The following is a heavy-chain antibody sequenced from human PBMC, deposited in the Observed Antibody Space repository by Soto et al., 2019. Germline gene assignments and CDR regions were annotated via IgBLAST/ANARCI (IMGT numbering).Heavy chain of an antibody. CDR1: GYTFTSYG. J-gene: IGHJ6*02. Sequence: EASVKVSCKASGYTFTSYGISWVRQAPGQGLEWMGWISAYNGNTNYAQKLQGRVTMTTDTSTSTAYMELRSLRSDDTAVYYCARGNYDYVWGSYYYYGMDVWGQGTTVTVSS. V-gene: IGHV1-18*01. D-gene: IGHD3-16*01. CDR3: ARGNYDYVWGSYYYYGMDV. CDR2: ISAYNGNT.